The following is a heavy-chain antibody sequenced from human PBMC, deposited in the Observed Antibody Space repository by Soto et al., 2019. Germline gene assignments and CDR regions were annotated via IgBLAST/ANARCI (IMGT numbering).Heavy chain of an antibody. Sequence: QVQLVESGGGVVQPGRSLRLSCAASGFTFSSYGMHWVRQAPGKGLEWVAVISYDGSNKYYADSVKGRFTISRDNSKNTLYLQMNSLRAEDTAVYYCAQSVVTSPTYYYGMDVWGQGTTVTVSS. J-gene: IGHJ6*02. CDR2: ISYDGSNK. CDR3: AQSVVTSPTYYYGMDV. D-gene: IGHD2-15*01. CDR1: GFTFSSYG. V-gene: IGHV3-30*18.